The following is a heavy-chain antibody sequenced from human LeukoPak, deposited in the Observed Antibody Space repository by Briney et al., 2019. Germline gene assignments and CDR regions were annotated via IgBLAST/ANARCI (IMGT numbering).Heavy chain of an antibody. D-gene: IGHD1-26*01. CDR2: IIPIFGTA. CDR1: VGTFSSYA. Sequence: VKVSCKASVGTFSSYAISWVRQAPGRGREWVGGIIPIFGTANYAQKFQGRVTITTDESTSTAYMELSSLRSEDTAVYYCARGSGSYGDYWGQGTLVTVSS. J-gene: IGHJ4*02. CDR3: ARGSGSYGDY. V-gene: IGHV1-69*05.